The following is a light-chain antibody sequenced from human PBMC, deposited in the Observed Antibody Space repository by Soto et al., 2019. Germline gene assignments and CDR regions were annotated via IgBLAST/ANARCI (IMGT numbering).Light chain of an antibody. CDR1: SSDVGHYDY. CDR3: SSYTTSYTPV. Sequence: QSALTQPASVSGSPGQSITISCTGTSSDVGHYDYVSWYQQHPGKVPKLIISEVTTRPSGVSDRFSGSKSGNTASLTISRLQAEDEAQYYCSSYTTSYTPVFGGGTKLTVL. CDR2: EVT. V-gene: IGLV2-14*01. J-gene: IGLJ3*02.